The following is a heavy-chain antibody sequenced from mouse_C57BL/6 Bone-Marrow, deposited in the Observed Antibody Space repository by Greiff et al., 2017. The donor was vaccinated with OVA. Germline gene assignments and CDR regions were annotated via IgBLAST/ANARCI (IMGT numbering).Heavy chain of an antibody. CDR1: GYTFTSYW. Sequence: VQLQQPGAELVMPGASVKLSCKASGYTFTSYWMHWVKQRPGQGLEWIGEIDPSDSYTNYHQKFKGKSTLTVDKSSSTAYMQLSSLTSEDSAVYYYARDSYYGYGGFAYWGQGTLVTVSA. CDR3: ARDSYYGYGGFAY. D-gene: IGHD2-2*01. CDR2: IDPSDSYT. V-gene: IGHV1-69*01. J-gene: IGHJ3*01.